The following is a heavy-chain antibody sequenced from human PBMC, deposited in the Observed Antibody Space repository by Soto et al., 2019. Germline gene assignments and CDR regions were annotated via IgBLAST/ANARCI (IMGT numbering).Heavy chain of an antibody. CDR3: ARQRITILNAPYFDY. CDR2: IYYSGST. Sequence: PSETLSLTCTVSGGSISSSSYYWGWIRQPPGKGLEWIGSIYYSGSTYYNPSLKSRVTISVDTSKNQFSLKLSSVTAADTAVYYCARQRITILNAPYFDYWGQGTLVTVSS. D-gene: IGHD3-3*01. CDR1: GGSISSSSYY. V-gene: IGHV4-39*01. J-gene: IGHJ4*02.